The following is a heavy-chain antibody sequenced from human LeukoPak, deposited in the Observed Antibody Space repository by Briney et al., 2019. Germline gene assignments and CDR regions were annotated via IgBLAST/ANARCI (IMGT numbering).Heavy chain of an antibody. CDR3: ARVLDYYVSGTYGFDY. V-gene: IGHV4-4*07. Sequence: PSETLSLTCTVSDGSISNYYWSWIRQPAGKGLEWIGRIYPSGSNNYNPSLKSRVTISVQTSENQFSLKLRSVTAADTAVYYCARVLDYYVSGTYGFDYWGQGTLVTVSS. D-gene: IGHD3-10*01. J-gene: IGHJ4*02. CDR2: IYPSGSN. CDR1: DGSISNYY.